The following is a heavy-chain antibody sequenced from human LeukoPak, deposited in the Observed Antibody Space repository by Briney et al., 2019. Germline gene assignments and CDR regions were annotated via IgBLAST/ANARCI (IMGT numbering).Heavy chain of an antibody. Sequence: SETLSLTCTVSGGSISSSSYYWGWIRQPPGKGLEWIGSIYYSGSTYYNPSLKSRVTISVDTSKNQFSLKLSSVTAADTAVYYCARRRRGGRAARYFDYWGQGTLVTVSS. J-gene: IGHJ4*02. CDR3: ARRRRGGRAARYFDY. CDR1: GGSISSSSYY. V-gene: IGHV4-39*01. CDR2: IYYSGST. D-gene: IGHD6-6*01.